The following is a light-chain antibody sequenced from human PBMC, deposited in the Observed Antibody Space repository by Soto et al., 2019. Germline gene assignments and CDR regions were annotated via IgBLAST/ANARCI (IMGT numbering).Light chain of an antibody. CDR3: QQSGSSPKT. CDR2: GAA. CDR1: QSVSSSY. V-gene: IGKV3-20*01. Sequence: EIVLTQSPGTLSLSPGERATLSCRASQSVSSSYLAWYQQKPGRAPRLLIYGAASRATGIPDRFSGSGSGTDFTLTISRLEPEDFAVYYCQQSGSSPKTFGQGTKVDI. J-gene: IGKJ1*01.